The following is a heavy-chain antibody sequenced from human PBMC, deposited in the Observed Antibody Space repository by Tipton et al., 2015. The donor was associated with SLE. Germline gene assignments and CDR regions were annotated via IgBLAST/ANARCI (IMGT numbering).Heavy chain of an antibody. CDR1: GGSISSYY. Sequence: TLSLTCTVSGGSISSYYWSWIRQPPGKGLEWIGEINHSGSTNYNPSLKSRVTISVDTSKNQFSLKLSSVTAADTAVYYCARLSGGRAMVGRFDYWGQGTLVTVSS. J-gene: IGHJ4*02. CDR2: INHSGST. CDR3: ARLSGGRAMVGRFDY. V-gene: IGHV4-34*01. D-gene: IGHD2-15*01.